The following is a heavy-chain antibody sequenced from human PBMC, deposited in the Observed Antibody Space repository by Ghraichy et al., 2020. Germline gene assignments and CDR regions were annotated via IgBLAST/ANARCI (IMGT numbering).Heavy chain of an antibody. J-gene: IGHJ4*02. CDR2: IYYSGST. CDR3: VRGGVSGPSPFDY. Sequence: SETLSLTCTVSGGSISSSSYYWGWIRQPPGKGLEWIGSIYYSGSTYYNPSLKSRVTISVDTSKNQFSLKLSSVTAADTAVYYCVRGGVSGPSPFDYWGQGTLVTVS. CDR1: GGSISSSSYY. D-gene: IGHD3-10*01. V-gene: IGHV4-39*01.